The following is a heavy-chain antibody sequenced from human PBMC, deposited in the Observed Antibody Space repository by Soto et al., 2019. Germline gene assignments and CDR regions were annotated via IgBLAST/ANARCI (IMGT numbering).Heavy chain of an antibody. CDR1: GGSFSGYY. Sequence: QVQLQQWGAGLLKPSETLSLTCAVSGGSFSGYYWSWIRQPPGQGLEWIGEINHSGSTNYNPSLKSRVTISVDTSKNQFTLKLSSVTAADTAVYYCARARTMVRGVNYYFDYWGQGTLVTVSS. CDR2: INHSGST. CDR3: ARARTMVRGVNYYFDY. J-gene: IGHJ4*02. V-gene: IGHV4-34*01. D-gene: IGHD3-10*01.